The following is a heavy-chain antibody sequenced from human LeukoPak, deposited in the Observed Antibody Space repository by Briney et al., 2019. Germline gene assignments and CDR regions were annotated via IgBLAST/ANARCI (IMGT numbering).Heavy chain of an antibody. V-gene: IGHV3-33*01. D-gene: IGHD3-10*01. CDR2: IWYDGSNK. Sequence: GGSLRLSCAASGFTFSSYGMHWVRQAPGKGLEWVAVIWYDGSNKYYADSVKGRFTISRDNSKNTLYLQMNSLRAEDTAVYYCARGTMVRGVTSYYFDYWGQGTLVTVSS. CDR1: GFTFSSYG. J-gene: IGHJ4*02. CDR3: ARGTMVRGVTSYYFDY.